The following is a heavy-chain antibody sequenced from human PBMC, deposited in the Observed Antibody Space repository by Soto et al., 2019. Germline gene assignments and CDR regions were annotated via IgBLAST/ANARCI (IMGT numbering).Heavy chain of an antibody. CDR2: ITTDKGKT. CDR3: ARCDGSMNYCFYFAY. J-gene: IGHJ4*02. CDR1: GYTFTSYG. Sequence: ASVKVSCKTSGYTFTSYGISWVRQAPGQGLEWMGWITTDKGKTTYAQKFQGRVTMTTDTSTSTGYMELRSLRSDDTAVYYCARCDGSMNYCFYFAYWGQGTLVTVSS. V-gene: IGHV1-18*01. D-gene: IGHD3-10*01.